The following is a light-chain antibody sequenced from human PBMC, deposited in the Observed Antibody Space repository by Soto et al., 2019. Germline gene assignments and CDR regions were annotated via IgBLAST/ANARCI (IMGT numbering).Light chain of an antibody. V-gene: IGKV1-5*03. CDR2: KAP. Sequence: IPMTQSPSTLSASVGDRVTITCRASHSISDWVAWYQQKPGKAPEVLIYKAPTLQSGVPSRFSGSGSGTEFTLTISSLQPDDVATYYCQQYSDHWTFGQGTKVDIK. CDR3: QQYSDHWT. CDR1: HSISDW. J-gene: IGKJ1*01.